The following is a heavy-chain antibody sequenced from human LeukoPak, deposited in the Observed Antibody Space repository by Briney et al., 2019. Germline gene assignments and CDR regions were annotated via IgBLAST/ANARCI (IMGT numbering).Heavy chain of an antibody. CDR1: GFILSSYS. CDR3: AKSEGNYDKFILWFDP. D-gene: IGHD3-22*01. Sequence: GGSLRLSCAASGFILSSYSMNWVRQAPGKGLEWVAFIRYDGSNKYYADSVKGRFTISRDNSKNTLYLQMNSLRAEDTAVYYCAKSEGNYDKFILWFDPWGQGTLVTVSS. CDR2: IRYDGSNK. J-gene: IGHJ5*02. V-gene: IGHV3-30*02.